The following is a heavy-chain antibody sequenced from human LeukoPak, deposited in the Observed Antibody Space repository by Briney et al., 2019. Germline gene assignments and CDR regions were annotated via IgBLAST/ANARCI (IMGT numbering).Heavy chain of an antibody. CDR1: GFTFDDYA. Sequence: GGSLRLSCAASGFTFDDYAMHWVRQAPGKGQEWVSLISGDGGSTYYADSVKGRFTTSRGNSKNSLYLQMNSLRTEDTALYYCAKGNPEWELLLFDYWGQGTLVTVSS. CDR2: ISGDGGST. CDR3: AKGNPEWELLLFDY. V-gene: IGHV3-43*02. D-gene: IGHD1-26*01. J-gene: IGHJ4*02.